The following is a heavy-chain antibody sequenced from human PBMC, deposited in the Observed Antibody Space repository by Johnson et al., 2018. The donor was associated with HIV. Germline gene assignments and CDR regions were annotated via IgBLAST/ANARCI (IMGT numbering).Heavy chain of an antibody. Sequence: QVQLVESGGGVIRPGGSLRLSCAASGFTFNDYAMNWVRQAPGTGLEWVAVIAYDGSNKYYADSGKGRFTISRDNSKNTLYLQMNSLRAEDTAVYYCATVHSSSDAFDIWGQGTMVTVSS. V-gene: IGHV3-30-3*01. J-gene: IGHJ3*02. CDR2: IAYDGSNK. D-gene: IGHD6-6*01. CDR1: GFTFNDYA. CDR3: ATVHSSSDAFDI.